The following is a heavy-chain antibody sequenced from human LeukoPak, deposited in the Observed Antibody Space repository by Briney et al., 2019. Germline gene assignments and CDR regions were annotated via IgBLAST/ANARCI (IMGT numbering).Heavy chain of an antibody. CDR3: AREEGVVGAFDY. Sequence: AMHWVRQAPGKGLEYVSAIISNGVSTYYANSVKCRFTISRDNSKNTLYLQMGSLRAEDMAVYYCAREEGVVGAFDYWGQGTLVTVSS. J-gene: IGHJ4*02. CDR1: A. CDR2: IISNGVST. V-gene: IGHV3-64*01. D-gene: IGHD1-26*01.